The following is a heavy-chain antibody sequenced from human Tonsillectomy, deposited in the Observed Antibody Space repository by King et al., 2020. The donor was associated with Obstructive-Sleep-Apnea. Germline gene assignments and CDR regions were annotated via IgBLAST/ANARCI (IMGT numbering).Heavy chain of an antibody. V-gene: IGHV3-23*04. D-gene: IGHD3-10*01. J-gene: IGHJ3*02. CDR3: AKARDVWFGELVHAFDI. Sequence: DVQLVESGGGLVQPGGSLRLSCAASGFTFSSYAMSWVRQAPGKGLEWVSAISGSGGSTYYADSVKGRFTISRDNSKNTLYLQMNSLRAEDTAVYYCAKARDVWFGELVHAFDIWGQGTMVTVSS. CDR2: ISGSGGST. CDR1: GFTFSSYA.